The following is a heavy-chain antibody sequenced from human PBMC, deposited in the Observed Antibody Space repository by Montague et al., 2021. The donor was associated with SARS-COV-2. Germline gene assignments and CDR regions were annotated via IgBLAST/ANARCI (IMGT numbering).Heavy chain of an antibody. CDR1: GGSISSYY. V-gene: IGHV4-59*01. CDR3: AREGRGYCSSTSCQSAFDI. J-gene: IGHJ3*02. D-gene: IGHD2-2*01. CDR2: MYYSGST. Sequence: SETLSLTCTVSGGSISSYYWSWIRQPPGEGLEWIGYMYYSGSTNXNPSLKSRVTISVDTSKNQFSLKLSSMTAADTAVYYCAREGRGYCSSTSCQSAFDIWGQGTMVTVSS.